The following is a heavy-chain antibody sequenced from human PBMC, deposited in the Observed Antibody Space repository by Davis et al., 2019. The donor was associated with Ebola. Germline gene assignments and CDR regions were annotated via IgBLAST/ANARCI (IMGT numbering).Heavy chain of an antibody. J-gene: IGHJ4*02. D-gene: IGHD1-26*01. V-gene: IGHV3-53*01. CDR2: IYSGGST. Sequence: GESLKISCAASGFTFSSYSMSWVRQAPGKGLEWVSVIYSGGSTYYADSVKGRFTISRDNSKNTLYLQMNSLRAEDTAVYYCARAPGYSGSMFDYWGQGTLVTVSS. CDR3: ARAPGYSGSMFDY. CDR1: GFTFSSYS.